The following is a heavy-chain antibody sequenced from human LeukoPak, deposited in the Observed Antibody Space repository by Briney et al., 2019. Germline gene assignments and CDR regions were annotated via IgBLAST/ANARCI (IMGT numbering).Heavy chain of an antibody. D-gene: IGHD2-15*01. CDR2: IIPILGIA. V-gene: IGHV1-69*04. Sequence: SVKVSCKASGGTFSSYAISWVRQAPGQGLEWMGRIIPILGIANYAQKFQGRVTITADKSTSTAYMELSSLRSEDTAVYYCARQYCSGGSCYASHYYYGMDVWGQGTTVTVSS. CDR3: ARQYCSGGSCYASHYYYGMDV. J-gene: IGHJ6*02. CDR1: GGTFSSYA.